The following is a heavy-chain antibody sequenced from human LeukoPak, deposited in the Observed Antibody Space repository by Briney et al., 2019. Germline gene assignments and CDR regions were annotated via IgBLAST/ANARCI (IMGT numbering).Heavy chain of an antibody. CDR1: GFTFSSYS. J-gene: IGHJ4*02. V-gene: IGHV3-48*01. Sequence: GGSLRLSCAASGFTFSSYSMNWVRQAPGKGLEWVSYISSSSSTIYYADSVKGRFTISRDNAKNSLYLQVNSLRAEDTAVYYCARDPEISTYYYDSSLDYWGQGTLVTVSS. CDR3: ARDPEISTYYYDSSLDY. D-gene: IGHD3-22*01. CDR2: ISSSSSTI.